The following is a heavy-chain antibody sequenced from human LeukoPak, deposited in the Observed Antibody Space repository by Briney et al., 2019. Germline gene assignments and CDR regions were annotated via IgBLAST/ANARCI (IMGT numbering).Heavy chain of an antibody. CDR1: GFTFSNYD. D-gene: IGHD3-3*01. V-gene: IGHV3-30-3*01. Sequence: PGGSLRLSCAASGFTFSNYDMHWVRQAPGKGLEWVTLMPSDGSNKFYADSVKGRFTFSRDNSKNTLYLQMNSLRAEDTAVYYCARGKGITIFGVVTLDYYMDVWGKGTTVTVSS. J-gene: IGHJ6*03. CDR2: MPSDGSNK. CDR3: ARGKGITIFGVVTLDYYMDV.